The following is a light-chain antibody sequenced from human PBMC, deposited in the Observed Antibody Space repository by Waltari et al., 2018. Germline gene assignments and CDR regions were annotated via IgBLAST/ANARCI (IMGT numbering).Light chain of an antibody. Sequence: QSVLTQPPSASGTPGQRVTISCSGSNSNIGSHIVNWYQQLPGTTPKLLIYSNTQPPSGVPDRFSGSKSGTSASLAISGLQSEDDADYYCASWDYSLNGVLYGGGTKLTVL. CDR3: ASWDYSLNGVL. V-gene: IGLV1-44*01. J-gene: IGLJ3*02. CDR1: NSNIGSHI. CDR2: SNT.